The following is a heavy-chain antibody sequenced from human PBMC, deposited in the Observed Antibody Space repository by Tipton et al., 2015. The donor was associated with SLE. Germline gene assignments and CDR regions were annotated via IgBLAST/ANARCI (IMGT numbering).Heavy chain of an antibody. J-gene: IGHJ3*02. D-gene: IGHD3-3*01. CDR3: ATYITIFGVVTDAFDI. Sequence: LRLSCTVSGGSISSYYWSWIRQPPGKGLEWIGYIYYSGSTNYNPSLKSRVTISVDTSKNQFSLKLSSVTAADTAVYYCATYITIFGVVTDAFDIWGQGKMVTVSS. CDR2: IYYSGST. CDR1: GGSISSYY. V-gene: IGHV4-59*01.